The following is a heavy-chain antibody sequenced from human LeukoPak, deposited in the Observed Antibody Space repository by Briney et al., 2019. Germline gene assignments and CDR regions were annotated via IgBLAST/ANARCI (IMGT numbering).Heavy chain of an antibody. CDR2: INHSGST. D-gene: IGHD5-24*01. V-gene: IGHV4-34*01. J-gene: IGHJ4*02. CDR1: GGSFSGDY. CDR3: ARSMATIFDY. Sequence: SETLSLTCAVYGGSFSGDYWSWIRQPPGKGLEWIGEINHSGSTNYNPSLKSRVTISVDTSKNQFSLKLSSVTAADTAVYYCARSMATIFDYWGQGTLVTVSS.